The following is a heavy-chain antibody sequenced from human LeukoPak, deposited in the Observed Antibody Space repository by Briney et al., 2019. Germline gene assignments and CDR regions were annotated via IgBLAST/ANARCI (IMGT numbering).Heavy chain of an antibody. CDR3: AREGSSWFSNWFAP. V-gene: IGHV3-33*01. Sequence: GGSLRLSCVASGFTFRSYGMYWVRQSPGKGLEWVAFIWYNGGRKYYPDSVKGRFTISRDNAKNTLYLQMNSLRAEDTAVYYCAREGSSWFSNWFAPWGQGTLVTVSS. D-gene: IGHD6-13*01. J-gene: IGHJ5*02. CDR2: IWYNGGRK. CDR1: GFTFRSYG.